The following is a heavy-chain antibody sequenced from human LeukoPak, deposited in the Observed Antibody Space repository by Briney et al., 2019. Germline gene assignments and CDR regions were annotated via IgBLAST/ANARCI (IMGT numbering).Heavy chain of an antibody. V-gene: IGHV3-11*04. Sequence: KSGGSLRLSCAASGFTFSDYYMSWIRQAPGKGLEWVSYISSSGSTIFYADSVKGRFTISRDNAKNSLYLQMNSLRAEDTAVYYCARDRSSWHPTGDYWGQGTLVTVSS. CDR3: ARDRSSWHPTGDY. D-gene: IGHD6-13*01. J-gene: IGHJ4*02. CDR1: GFTFSDYY. CDR2: ISSSGSTI.